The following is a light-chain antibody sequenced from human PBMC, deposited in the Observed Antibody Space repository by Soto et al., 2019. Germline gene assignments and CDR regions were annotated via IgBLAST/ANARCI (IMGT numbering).Light chain of an antibody. Sequence: QSALTQPASVSGSPGQSITISCTGTSSDVGGYNYVSWYQQHPGKAPKLMIYEVSNRPSGVSNRFSGSKSGNTASLTISGLQAEDEADYYCSSYTSSNPYVCGTGTKLTVL. CDR2: EVS. V-gene: IGLV2-14*01. J-gene: IGLJ1*01. CDR3: SSYTSSNPYV. CDR1: SSDVGGYNY.